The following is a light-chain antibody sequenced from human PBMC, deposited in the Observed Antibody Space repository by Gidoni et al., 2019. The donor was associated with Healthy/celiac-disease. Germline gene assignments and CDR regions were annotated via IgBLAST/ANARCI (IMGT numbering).Light chain of an antibody. J-gene: IGKJ1*01. CDR3: QKYNSAPWT. CDR2: AAS. CDR1: QGISNY. V-gene: IGKV1-27*01. Sequence: DIQMTQSPSSLSASVGARVTSTCRASQGISNYLAWYQQKPGKVPKLLIYAASTLQAGVPSRFSGSGAGTDFTLIISSLQPEDVATYYCQKYNSAPWTFGQGTKVEIK.